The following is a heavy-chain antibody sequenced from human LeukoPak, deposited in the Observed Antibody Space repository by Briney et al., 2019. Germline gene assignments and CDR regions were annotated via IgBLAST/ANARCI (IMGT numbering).Heavy chain of an antibody. CDR2: ISGSGGSA. V-gene: IGHV3-23*01. Sequence: GGSLRLSCAASGFTFSSYAMSWVRQAPGKGLEWVSAISGSGGSAYYADSVKGRFTISRDNSKNTLYLQMNSLRAEDTAVYYCAKDLEQWPAFDIWGQGTMVTVSS. D-gene: IGHD6-19*01. J-gene: IGHJ3*02. CDR3: AKDLEQWPAFDI. CDR1: GFTFSSYA.